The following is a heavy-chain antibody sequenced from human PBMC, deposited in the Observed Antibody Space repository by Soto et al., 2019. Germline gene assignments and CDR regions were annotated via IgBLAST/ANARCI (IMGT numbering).Heavy chain of an antibody. V-gene: IGHV3-33*01. Sequence: QVQMVESGGGVVEPGRSLRLSCVGSGFTFSGHGIHWVRQPPGKGLEWVAFIWSDGSNKEYSDSAKGRFTISRDNSKNTVYLQMDSLRAEDTAVYKCARDGQQVVPWGLDAWDQGTMVTVSS. J-gene: IGHJ6*02. CDR3: ARDGQQVVPWGLDA. CDR2: IWSDGSNK. D-gene: IGHD6-13*01. CDR1: GFTFSGHG.